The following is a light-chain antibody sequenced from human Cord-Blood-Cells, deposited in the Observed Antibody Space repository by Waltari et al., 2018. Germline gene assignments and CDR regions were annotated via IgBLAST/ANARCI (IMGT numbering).Light chain of an antibody. CDR2: WAS. J-gene: IGKJ2*01. CDR3: QQYYSTPYT. CDR1: QSVLYSSNNKNY. V-gene: IGKV4-1*01. Sequence: DIVMTQSLESLAVSLGERANINCKSSQSVLYSSNNKNYLAWYQQKPGQPPKLLIYWASTRESGVPDRFSGSGSGTDFTLTISSLQAEDVAVYYCQQYYSTPYTFGQGTKLEIK.